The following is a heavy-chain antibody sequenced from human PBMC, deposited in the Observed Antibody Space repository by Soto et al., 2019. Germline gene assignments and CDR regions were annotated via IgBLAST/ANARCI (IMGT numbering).Heavy chain of an antibody. CDR3: ARGYRSLDY. CDR2: IYYSGST. Sequence: SETLSLTCTVSGGSISNYYWSWIRQPPGKGLEWIGYIYYSGSTNYNPSLKSRVTISVDTSKNQFSLKLSSVTAADTAVYYCARGYRSLDYWGQGTLVTVSS. D-gene: IGHD4-4*01. CDR1: GGSISNYY. V-gene: IGHV4-59*01. J-gene: IGHJ4*02.